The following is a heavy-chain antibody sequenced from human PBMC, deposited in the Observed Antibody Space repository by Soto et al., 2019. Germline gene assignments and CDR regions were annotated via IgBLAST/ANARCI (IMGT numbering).Heavy chain of an antibody. CDR2: INPNSGNI. Sequence: GXSVKVSCKASGDTFTTYDINWVRQATGHGLEWMGWINPNSGNIGYAQRFQGRVTMTRDTAIRTAYMEVSSLRSDDTAVYYCAREYCSSTSCLYGMDVWGQGTTVTVSS. J-gene: IGHJ6*02. CDR3: AREYCSSTSCLYGMDV. CDR1: GDTFTTYD. D-gene: IGHD2-2*01. V-gene: IGHV1-8*01.